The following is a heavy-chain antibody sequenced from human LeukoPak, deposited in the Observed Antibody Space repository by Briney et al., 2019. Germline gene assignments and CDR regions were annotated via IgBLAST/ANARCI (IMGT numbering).Heavy chain of an antibody. J-gene: IGHJ3*02. D-gene: IGHD5-12*01. CDR2: IRYDGSNK. V-gene: IGHV3-30*02. CDR3: AKDRGHGGYVSPIPDAFDI. CDR1: GFTFSSYG. Sequence: GGSLRLSCAASGFTFSSYGMHWVRQAPGKGLEWVAFIRYDGSNKYYADSVKGRFTISRDNSKNTLYLQMNSLRAEDTAVYYCAKDRGHGGYVSPIPDAFDIWGQGTMVTVSS.